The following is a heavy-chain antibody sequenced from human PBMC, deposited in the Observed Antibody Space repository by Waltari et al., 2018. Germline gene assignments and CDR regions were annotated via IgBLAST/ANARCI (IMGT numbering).Heavy chain of an antibody. J-gene: IGHJ5*02. Sequence: QVQLQESGPGLVKPSETLSLTCAVSGYSISSGYYWGWIRQPPGKGLEWIGSIYHSGSTYYNPSLKSRVTISVDTSKNQFSLKLSSVTAADTAVYYCAREGLGTGTQRFDPWGQGTLVTVSS. V-gene: IGHV4-38-2*02. CDR1: GYSISSGYY. CDR2: IYHSGST. CDR3: AREGLGTGTQRFDP. D-gene: IGHD1-7*01.